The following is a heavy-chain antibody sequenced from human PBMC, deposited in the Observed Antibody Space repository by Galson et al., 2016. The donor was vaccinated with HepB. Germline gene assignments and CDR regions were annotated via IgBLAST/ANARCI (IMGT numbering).Heavy chain of an antibody. D-gene: IGHD2-2*01. CDR2: ISNSGDSI. Sequence: SLRLSCAASGFIFSTYEMNWVRQAPGKGLGWVSYISNSGDSIYYADSVKGRFTISRDNAKNALYLQMNSLRAEDTAVYYCARTIVAVPGANDYFDYWGQGTLVTVSS. J-gene: IGHJ4*02. V-gene: IGHV3-48*03. CDR1: GFIFSTYE. CDR3: ARTIVAVPGANDYFDY.